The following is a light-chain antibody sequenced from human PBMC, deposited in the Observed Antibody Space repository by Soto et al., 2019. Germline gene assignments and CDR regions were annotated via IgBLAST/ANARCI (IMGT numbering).Light chain of an antibody. V-gene: IGKV3-20*01. CDR2: GAS. Sequence: EIVLTQTPGTLSLSPWERATLSFLSSQSFSSSYLAWYQQKPGQAPRLLIYGASSRATGIPDRFSGSGSGTDFTLTISRLEPEDFAVYYCQQYGSSLWTFGQGTKVDIK. J-gene: IGKJ1*01. CDR1: QSFSSSY. CDR3: QQYGSSLWT.